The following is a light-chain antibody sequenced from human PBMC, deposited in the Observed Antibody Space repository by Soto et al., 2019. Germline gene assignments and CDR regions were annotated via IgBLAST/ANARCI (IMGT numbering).Light chain of an antibody. CDR2: RNN. V-gene: IGLV1-47*01. Sequence: QSALTQPPSASGTPGQRVTISCSGSSSNIGSNYVYWYQQLPGTAPKLLIYRNNQRPSGVPDRFSGSKSGTSASLAISGLRSEDEADYYCAAWDDSPSGHVVFGGGTKVTVL. CDR1: SSNIGSNY. J-gene: IGLJ2*01. CDR3: AAWDDSPSGHVV.